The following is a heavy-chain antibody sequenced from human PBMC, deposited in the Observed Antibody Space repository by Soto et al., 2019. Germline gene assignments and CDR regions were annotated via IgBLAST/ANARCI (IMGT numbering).Heavy chain of an antibody. Sequence: GESLKISCAASGFTFSSYAMHWVRQAPGKGLEWVAVISYDGSNKYYADSVKGRFTISRDNSKNTLYLQMNSLRAEDTAVYYCARDTRRFLESTRDYGMDVWGQGTTVTVSS. D-gene: IGHD3-3*01. J-gene: IGHJ6*02. CDR3: ARDTRRFLESTRDYGMDV. V-gene: IGHV3-30-3*01. CDR2: ISYDGSNK. CDR1: GFTFSSYA.